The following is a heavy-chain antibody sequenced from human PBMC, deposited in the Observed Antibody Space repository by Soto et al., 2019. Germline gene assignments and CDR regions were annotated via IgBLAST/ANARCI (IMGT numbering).Heavy chain of an antibody. CDR2: ISPMFGAA. CDR1: VGTFNTYA. Sequence: QVQLVQSGAEMKTPGSSVKVSCQSSVGTFNTYAMNWVRQAPGQGPEWMGDISPMFGAANYEPKFQGRVTSTADESPGTSYMQLRSLTSDDTALCFCAREVQVHTPAFVYWGQGPLVSFSS. CDR3: AREVQVHTPAFVY. D-gene: IGHD3-10*01. V-gene: IGHV1-69*19. J-gene: IGHJ4*02.